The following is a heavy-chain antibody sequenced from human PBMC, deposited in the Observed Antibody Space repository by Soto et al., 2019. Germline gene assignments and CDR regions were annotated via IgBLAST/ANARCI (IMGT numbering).Heavy chain of an antibody. J-gene: IGHJ6*02. CDR3: ARDRQQQLVPGVYYGMDV. CDR2: INPSGGST. Sequence: ASVKVSCKASGYTFTSYYMHWVRQAPGQGLEWMGIINPSGGSTSYAQKFQGRVTMTRDTSTSTVYMELSSLRSEDTAVYYCARDRQQQLVPGVYYGMDVWGQGTTVTVSS. CDR1: GYTFTSYY. V-gene: IGHV1-46*01. D-gene: IGHD6-13*01.